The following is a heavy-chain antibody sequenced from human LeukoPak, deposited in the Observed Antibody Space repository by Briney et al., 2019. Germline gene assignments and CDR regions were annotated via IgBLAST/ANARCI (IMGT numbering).Heavy chain of an antibody. J-gene: IGHJ4*02. CDR3: AKSSYSRGSGGLDY. Sequence: GGSLRLSCAASGFTFSSYGMHWVRQAPGKGLEWVAVISYDGSNKYYADSVKGRFTISRDNSKNTLYLQMNSLRAEDTAVYYCAKSSYSRGSGGLDYWGQGTLVTVSS. CDR1: GFTFSSYG. CDR2: ISYDGSNK. D-gene: IGHD3-10*01. V-gene: IGHV3-30*18.